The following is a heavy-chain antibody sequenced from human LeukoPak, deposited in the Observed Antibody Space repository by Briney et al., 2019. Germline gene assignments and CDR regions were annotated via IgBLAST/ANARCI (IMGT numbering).Heavy chain of an antibody. V-gene: IGHV3-23*01. CDR1: GFTFSSYA. D-gene: IGHD3-3*01. Sequence: SGGSLRLSCAASGFTFSSYAMSWVRQAPGKGLEWVSAISGSGGSTYYADSVKGRFTISRDNSKNTLYLQMNSLRAEDTAVYYGAKRGGGSGYSSPTDYWGQGTLVTVSS. CDR3: AKRGGGSGYSSPTDY. J-gene: IGHJ4*02. CDR2: ISGSGGST.